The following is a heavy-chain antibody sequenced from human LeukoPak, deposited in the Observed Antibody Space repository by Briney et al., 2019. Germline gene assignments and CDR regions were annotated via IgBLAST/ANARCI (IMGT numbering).Heavy chain of an antibody. D-gene: IGHD3-22*01. CDR3: ARDFFSYDGTENNYEDTFDI. V-gene: IGHV1-18*01. CDR1: GYTFSSYG. Sequence: ASVKVSCKASGYTFSSYGLSWVRQAPGQGLEWMGWISGFRGNTNYAQKFRGRVTMTTGTSTTTAYMELRSLNSDDTAVYYCARDFFSYDGTENNYEDTFDIWGQGTMVTVSS. J-gene: IGHJ3*02. CDR2: ISGFRGNT.